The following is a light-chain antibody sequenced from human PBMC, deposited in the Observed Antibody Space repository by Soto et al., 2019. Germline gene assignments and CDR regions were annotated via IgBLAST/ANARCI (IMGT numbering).Light chain of an antibody. V-gene: IGKV2-28*01. CDR1: QSLLHKNGNNY. CDR3: MQALQTPRT. CDR2: MGF. J-gene: IGKJ1*01. Sequence: DIVMTQSPLSLPVTPGEAASISCRSSQSLLHKNGNNYFNWYLQKPGQSPQLLIYMGFKRASGVPDRFSGSGSGTDFTLEITRVEAEDAGIYYCMQALQTPRTFGQGTKV.